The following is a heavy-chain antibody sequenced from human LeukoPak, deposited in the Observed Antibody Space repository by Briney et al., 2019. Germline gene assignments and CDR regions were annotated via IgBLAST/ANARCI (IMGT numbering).Heavy chain of an antibody. Sequence: PGRSLRLSCAASGFTFSNYGMHWLRQAPGKGLEGVVVIWFDGSNKYYADSVKGRFTIYRDNSKSTLYLKLNSLKAEDRDVYYCARGGGDDAFDIWGQGTMVTVSS. V-gene: IGHV3-33*01. CDR1: GFTFSNYG. CDR2: IWFDGSNK. J-gene: IGHJ3*02. D-gene: IGHD3-10*01. CDR3: ARGGGDDAFDI.